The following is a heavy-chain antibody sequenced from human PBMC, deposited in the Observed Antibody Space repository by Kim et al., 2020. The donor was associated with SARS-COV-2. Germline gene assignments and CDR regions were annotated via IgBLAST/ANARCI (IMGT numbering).Heavy chain of an antibody. V-gene: IGHV3-13*01. CDR3: ARVGATGAFDY. J-gene: IGHJ4*02. CDR2: T. Sequence: TYYPGPVKGRFNITRENAKNSLYLQMNNLRAGDTAVYYCARVGATGAFDYWGQGTLVTVSS. D-gene: IGHD1-26*01.